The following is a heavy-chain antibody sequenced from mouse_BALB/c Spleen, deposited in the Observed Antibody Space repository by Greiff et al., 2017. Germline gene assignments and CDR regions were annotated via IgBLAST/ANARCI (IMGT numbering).Heavy chain of an antibody. Sequence: VQLQQSGPGLVQPSQSLSITCTASGFSLTSYGVHWVRQSPGKGLEWLGVIWSGGSTDYNAALISRLSINKDNTKSQVFFKMNSLQANDTAIYYCARKKFAYWGQGTLVTVSA. CDR2: IWSGGST. CDR1: GFSLTSYG. V-gene: IGHV2-2*02. CDR3: ARKKFAY. J-gene: IGHJ3*01.